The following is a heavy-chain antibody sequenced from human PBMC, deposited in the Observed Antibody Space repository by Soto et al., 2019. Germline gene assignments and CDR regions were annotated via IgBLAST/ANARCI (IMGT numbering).Heavy chain of an antibody. J-gene: IGHJ5*02. CDR2: ISSSSSTI. CDR1: GFTFSSYS. CDR3: ARDGSPDYGDYGGWFAP. V-gene: IGHV3-48*02. D-gene: IGHD4-17*01. Sequence: EVQLVESGGGLVQPGGSLRLSCAASGFTFSSYSMNWVRQAPGKGLEWVSYISSSSSTIYYADSVKGRFTISRDNAKNSLYLQMNSLRDEDTAVYYCARDGSPDYGDYGGWFAPWGQGTLVTVSS.